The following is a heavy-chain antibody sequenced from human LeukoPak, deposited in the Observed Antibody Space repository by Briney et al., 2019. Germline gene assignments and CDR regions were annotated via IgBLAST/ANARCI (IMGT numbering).Heavy chain of an antibody. V-gene: IGHV3-23*01. J-gene: IGHJ6*02. CDR3: AKYVTAKGPPYGLDV. CDR2: ISASGDTT. CDR1: EFTFSSYA. Sequence: GGSLRLSCAASEFTFSSYAMQWVRQTLGKGLEWVSGISASGDTTYYADSVKGRFTISRDNSKNTLYLQMNSLRAEDTAIYYCAKYVTAKGPPYGLDVWGQGTTVTVSS. D-gene: IGHD1-14*01.